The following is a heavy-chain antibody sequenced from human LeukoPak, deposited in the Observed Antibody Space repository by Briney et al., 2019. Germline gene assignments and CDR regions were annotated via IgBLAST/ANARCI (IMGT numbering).Heavy chain of an antibody. CDR3: TTTLGLWFGEFDP. Sequence: GGSLRLSCAASGLTFSNAWMSWVRQAPGKGLEWVGRIKSKTDGGTTDYAAPVNGRFTISRDDSKNTLYLQMNSLKTEDTAVYYCTTTLGLWFGEFDPWGQGTLVTVSS. CDR2: IKSKTDGGTT. D-gene: IGHD3-10*01. J-gene: IGHJ5*02. V-gene: IGHV3-15*01. CDR1: GLTFSNAW.